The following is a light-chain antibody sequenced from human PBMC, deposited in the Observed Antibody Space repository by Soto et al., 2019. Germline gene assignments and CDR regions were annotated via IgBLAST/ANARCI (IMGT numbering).Light chain of an antibody. V-gene: IGKV3-20*01. CDR2: DAS. CDR1: QSVSSSY. Sequence: IVLTQSPGTLSLSPGERATLPCSASQSVSSSYLAWYQQKPGQAPRLVIYDASNRATGVPDRFSGSGSGTDFTLTVTRLEPEDFAVYYCQQYSFLPRTFGQGTKVDIK. J-gene: IGKJ1*01. CDR3: QQYSFLPRT.